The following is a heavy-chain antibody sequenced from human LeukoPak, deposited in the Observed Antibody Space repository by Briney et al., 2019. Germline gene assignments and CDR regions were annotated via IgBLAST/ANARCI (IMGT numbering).Heavy chain of an antibody. J-gene: IGHJ6*02. CDR2: IYPGDSDT. CDR1: GYSFTSYW. D-gene: IGHD2-2*01. Sequence: GESLQISCKGSGYSFTSYWIGWVRRMPGKGLEWMGIIYPGDSDTTYSPSSQGQVTISADKSISTAYLQWSSLKASDAAMYYCARRDGYCSSTSCYADYYYGMDVWGQGTTVTVSS. V-gene: IGHV5-51*01. CDR3: ARRDGYCSSTSCYADYYYGMDV.